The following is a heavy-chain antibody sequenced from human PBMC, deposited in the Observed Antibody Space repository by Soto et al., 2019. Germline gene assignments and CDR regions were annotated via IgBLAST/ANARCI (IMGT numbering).Heavy chain of an antibody. V-gene: IGHV1-69*06. CDR2: INPIFGTA. J-gene: IGHJ4*02. Sequence: QVQLVQSGAEVKKPGSSVKVSCKASGGTFSSYAISWVRQAPGQGLEWMGGINPIFGTANYAQKFQGRVTITADKSTSTAYMELSSLRSEDTAVYYCARGADFGVVIKGRFDYWGQGTLVTVSS. CDR1: GGTFSSYA. CDR3: ARGADFGVVIKGRFDY. D-gene: IGHD3-3*01.